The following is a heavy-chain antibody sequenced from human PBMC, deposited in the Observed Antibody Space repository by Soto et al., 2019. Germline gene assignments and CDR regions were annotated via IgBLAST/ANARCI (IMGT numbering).Heavy chain of an antibody. CDR1: GFSLSTSGVG. V-gene: IGHV2-5*02. J-gene: IGHJ5*02. CDR3: AHRVAEYDFETGYYKGRKGWFAT. D-gene: IGHD3-9*01. CDR2: LYWDGDK. Sequence: QITLKESGPTLVRPTQPLTLTCTFSGFSLSTSGVGVAWFRQPPGKALEWLALLYWDGDKRYRPSLKSGLTITKDTSKNQVVLTMTNVDTVDTATYFCAHRVAEYDFETGYYKGRKGWFATWGQGSLVIVSS.